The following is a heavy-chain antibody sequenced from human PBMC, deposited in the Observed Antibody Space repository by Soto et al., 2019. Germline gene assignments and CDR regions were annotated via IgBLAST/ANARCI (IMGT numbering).Heavy chain of an antibody. Sequence: TSATQSHTCTVSGGSISSYYWSWIRQPAGKALEWIGRIYSSGHTYYNPSLKSRVTMSVDRPKNQFSLEVTSVTAADTAMYYCARVVDSGLGAYNWFDPWGQGTLVTVSS. CDR1: GGSISSYY. CDR3: ARVVDSGLGAYNWFDP. D-gene: IGHD5-12*01. V-gene: IGHV4-4*07. J-gene: IGHJ5*02. CDR2: IYSSGHT.